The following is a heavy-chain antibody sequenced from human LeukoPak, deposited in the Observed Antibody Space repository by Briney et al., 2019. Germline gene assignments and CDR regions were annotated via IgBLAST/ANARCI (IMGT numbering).Heavy chain of an antibody. CDR1: GYTFTGYY. Sequence: ASVKVSCKASGYTFTGYYMHWVRQAPGQGLEWMGWINPNSGGTKYAQKFQGRVTMTRDTSISTAYMELSTLRSDDTAVYYCARTYYYGSDPFDPWGQGTLVTVSS. V-gene: IGHV1-2*02. J-gene: IGHJ5*02. CDR3: ARTYYYGSDPFDP. D-gene: IGHD3-10*01. CDR2: INPNSGGT.